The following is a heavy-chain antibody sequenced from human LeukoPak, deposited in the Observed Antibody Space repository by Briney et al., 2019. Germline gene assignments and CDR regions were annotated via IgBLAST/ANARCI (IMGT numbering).Heavy chain of an antibody. Sequence: PSETLSLTCTVSGGSISNYYWSWIRQPPGKGLEWIGYIYYSGSTNYNPSLKSRVTISADTSKNQFSLKLSSVTAADTAVYYCARRSYNSGLSNYWGQGTLVTVSS. CDR1: GGSISNYY. D-gene: IGHD6-19*01. J-gene: IGHJ4*02. CDR2: IYYSGST. CDR3: ARRSYNSGLSNY. V-gene: IGHV4-59*12.